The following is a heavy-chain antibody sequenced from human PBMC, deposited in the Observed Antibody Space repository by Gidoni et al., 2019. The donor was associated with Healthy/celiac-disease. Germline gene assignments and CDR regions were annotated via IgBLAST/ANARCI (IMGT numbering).Heavy chain of an antibody. J-gene: IGHJ5*02. D-gene: IGHD6-13*01. V-gene: IGHV3-30*04. CDR3: ARDPQVSIAAAGTWGWNWFDP. Sequence: QVQLVESGGGVVQPGRSLRLSCAASGFTFSSYAMHWVRQAPGKGLEWVAVISYDGSNKYYADSVKGRFTISRDNSKNTLYLQMNSLRAEDTAVYYCARDPQVSIAAAGTWGWNWFDPWGQGTLVTVSS. CDR2: ISYDGSNK. CDR1: GFTFSSYA.